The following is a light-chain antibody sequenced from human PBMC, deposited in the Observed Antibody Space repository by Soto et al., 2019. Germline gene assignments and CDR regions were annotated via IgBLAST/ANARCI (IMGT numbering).Light chain of an antibody. J-gene: IGKJ2*01. CDR3: QQYDNLPRT. CDR1: HDIRKY. Sequence: DIQMIQSPSSLSASIGDRVTITCQASHDIRKYLNWYQQKPGKAPKLLIYSASNLESGVPSRFSGSGFGTDFIFNISSLQPEDLATYYCQQYDNLPRTFGPGTKLEIK. V-gene: IGKV1-33*01. CDR2: SAS.